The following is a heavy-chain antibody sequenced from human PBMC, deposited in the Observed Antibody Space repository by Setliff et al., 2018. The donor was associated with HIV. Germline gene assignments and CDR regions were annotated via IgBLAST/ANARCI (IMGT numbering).Heavy chain of an antibody. J-gene: IGHJ6*03. CDR3: ARCYYNFWSGYPLDYMDV. V-gene: IGHV4-39*01. D-gene: IGHD3-3*01. Sequence: PSETLSLTCTVSGGSIRSSSSYWGWIRQPPGKGLEWIGIIYYSGSTYYKPSLKSRVTISVDTSKNQFSLKLNSVTAADTAMYYCARCYYNFWSGYPLDYMDVWGKGTTVTVSS. CDR1: GGSIRSSSSY. CDR2: IYYSGST.